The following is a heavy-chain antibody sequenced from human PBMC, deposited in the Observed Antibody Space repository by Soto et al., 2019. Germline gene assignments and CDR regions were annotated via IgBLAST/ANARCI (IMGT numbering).Heavy chain of an antibody. V-gene: IGHV3-9*01. Sequence: EVQLVESGGGLVQPGRSLRLSCAASGFTFDDYAMHWVRQAPGKGLGGVSGISWNSGSIGYADSVKGRFTISRDHAKNSLYLQMNSLRAKDTALYYCAKGPTGYYYYYGMDVWGQGTTVTVSS. CDR3: AKGPTGYYYYYGMDV. CDR2: ISWNSGSI. CDR1: GFTFDDYA. D-gene: IGHD3-10*01. J-gene: IGHJ6*02.